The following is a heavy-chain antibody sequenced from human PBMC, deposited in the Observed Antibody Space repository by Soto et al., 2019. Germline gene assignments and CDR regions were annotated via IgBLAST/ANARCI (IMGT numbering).Heavy chain of an antibody. Sequence: ASVKVSCKAAGYTFTSYDINWVRQATGQGLEWMGWMNPNSGNTGYAQQFQDRVTMTRSTSISTAYMELSSLSSEDTAVYYCAVAKYSSSSRWFDPWGQGTLVTVSS. CDR2: MNPNSGNT. V-gene: IGHV1-8*01. D-gene: IGHD6-6*01. J-gene: IGHJ5*02. CDR3: AVAKYSSSSRWFDP. CDR1: GYTFTSYD.